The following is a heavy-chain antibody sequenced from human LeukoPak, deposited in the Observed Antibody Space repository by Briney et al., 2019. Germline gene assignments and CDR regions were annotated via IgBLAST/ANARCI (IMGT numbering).Heavy chain of an antibody. CDR3: VGYYDFWSVNYYYMDV. CDR2: IRYDGSNK. J-gene: IGHJ6*03. V-gene: IGHV3-30*02. D-gene: IGHD3-3*01. Sequence: PGGSLRLSCAASGFTFSSYGMYWVRQAPGKGLEWVAFIRYDGSNKYYADSVKGRFTISRDNSKNTLYLQMNSLRAEDTAVYYCVGYYDFWSVNYYYMDVWGKGTTVTVSS. CDR1: GFTFSSYG.